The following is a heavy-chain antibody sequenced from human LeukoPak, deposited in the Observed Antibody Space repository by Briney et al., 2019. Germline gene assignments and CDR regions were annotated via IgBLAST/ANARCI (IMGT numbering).Heavy chain of an antibody. CDR3: ARDGGSYRDFEY. D-gene: IGHD1-26*01. V-gene: IGHV4-61*02. J-gene: IGHJ4*02. CDR1: GGSISSGSYY. Sequence: SQTLSLTCTVSGGSISSGSYYWSWIRQPAGKELEWIGRIYTSGSTNYNPSLKSRVTISVDTSKNQFSLKVNSVTAADTAVYYCARDGGSYRDFEYWGQGTLVTVPS. CDR2: IYTSGST.